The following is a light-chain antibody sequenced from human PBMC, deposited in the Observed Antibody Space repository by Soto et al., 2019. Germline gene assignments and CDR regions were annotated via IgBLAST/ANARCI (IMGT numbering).Light chain of an antibody. CDR2: DAS. CDR3: QHRSNWLT. V-gene: IGKV3-11*01. J-gene: IGKJ4*01. CDR1: QSFSNY. Sequence: EIVLTQSPATLSLSPGERATLSCRASQSFSNYLGWYQQKPGQAPRLLIYDASNRATGIPARFSGSGSGTDFTLTISSLEPEDFAVYYCQHRSNWLTFGGGTKVEIK.